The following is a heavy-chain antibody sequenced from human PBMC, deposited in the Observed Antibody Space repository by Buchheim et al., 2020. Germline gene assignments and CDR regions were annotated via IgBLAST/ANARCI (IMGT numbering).Heavy chain of an antibody. V-gene: IGHV3-11*01. J-gene: IGHJ5*02. CDR1: GFTFSDYY. Sequence: VQLLESGGGLVQPGGSLRLSCAASGFTFSDYYMSWIRQAPGKGLEWVSYISSSSSTIYYADSVKGRFTLSRDNAKNSLYLQMNSLRAEDTAVYYCAREEYCSSTSCPRGWFDPWGQGTL. D-gene: IGHD2-2*01. CDR3: AREEYCSSTSCPRGWFDP. CDR2: ISSSSSTI.